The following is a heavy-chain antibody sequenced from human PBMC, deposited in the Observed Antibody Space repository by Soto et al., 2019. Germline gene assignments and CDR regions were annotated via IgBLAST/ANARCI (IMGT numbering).Heavy chain of an antibody. J-gene: IGHJ6*03. CDR2: MYYSGST. CDR3: ARGPYYDLIWNYYYMDV. Sequence: QVQLQESGPGLVKPSETLSLSCSVSGGSISGHYWSWVRQTPGKGLEWIGYMYYSGSTNYNPSLKSRVTISVDTSKNHFSLRLTSVTAADTAVYYCARGPYYDLIWNYYYMDVWGKRTTVTVSS. V-gene: IGHV4-59*08. D-gene: IGHD3-16*01. CDR1: GGSISGHY.